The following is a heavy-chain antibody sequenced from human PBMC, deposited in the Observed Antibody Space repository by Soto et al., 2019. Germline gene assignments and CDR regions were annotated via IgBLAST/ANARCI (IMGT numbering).Heavy chain of an antibody. D-gene: IGHD4-4*01. CDR3: ARGRLSNPLYFDY. CDR1: GGSFSGYY. V-gene: IGHV4-34*01. J-gene: IGHJ4*02. CDR2: ITHSGST. Sequence: SQTLPLTCAVYGGSFSGYYWSWIRQTTGKGLAWIGEITHSGSTNNNPSLKSRVTISVDTSKNQSSLKLSSVTAADTAVYYGARGRLSNPLYFDYWGQGTLVTVSS.